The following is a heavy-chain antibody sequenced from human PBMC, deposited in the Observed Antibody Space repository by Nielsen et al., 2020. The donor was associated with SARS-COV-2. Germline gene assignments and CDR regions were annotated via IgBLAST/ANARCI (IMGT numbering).Heavy chain of an antibody. CDR1: GFTFSRSW. CDR3: ARDPGGSGTFDY. D-gene: IGHD1-26*01. CDR2: IKQDGSEK. Sequence: GGSLRLSCAASGFTFSRSWMSWVRQAPGKGLAWVANIKQDGSEKYYVDSVKGRFTISRDNAKNSLSLQMNSLRAEDTAVYYCARDPGGSGTFDYWGQGTLVTVSS. J-gene: IGHJ4*02. V-gene: IGHV3-7*03.